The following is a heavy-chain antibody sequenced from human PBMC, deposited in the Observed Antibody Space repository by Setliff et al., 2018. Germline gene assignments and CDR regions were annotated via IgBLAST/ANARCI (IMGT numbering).Heavy chain of an antibody. CDR2: TIPIFGTT. D-gene: IGHD3-22*01. J-gene: IGHJ6*03. CDR1: GGTFSSYG. V-gene: IGHV1-69*05. Sequence: GASVKVSCKASGGTFSSYGISWARQAPGQGLEWMGGTIPIFGTTDYAQKCQGRVTIITDKSTSTAFMQLSSLRSEDTAVYYCVREGVDSRSSTDYRYYMDVWGKGTTVTVSS. CDR3: VREGVDSRSSTDYRYYMDV.